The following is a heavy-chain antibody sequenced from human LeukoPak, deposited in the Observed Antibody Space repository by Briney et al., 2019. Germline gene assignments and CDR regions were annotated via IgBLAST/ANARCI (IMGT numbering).Heavy chain of an antibody. CDR3: ARDTLDSSGYHDY. Sequence: PGGSLRLSCAASGFTFSSYAMHWVRQAPGRGLEWVAVISYDGSNKYYADSVKGRFTISRDNSKNTLYLQMNSLRAEDTAVYYCARDTLDSSGYHDYWGQGTLVTVSS. CDR1: GFTFSSYA. J-gene: IGHJ4*02. CDR2: ISYDGSNK. D-gene: IGHD3-22*01. V-gene: IGHV3-30-3*01.